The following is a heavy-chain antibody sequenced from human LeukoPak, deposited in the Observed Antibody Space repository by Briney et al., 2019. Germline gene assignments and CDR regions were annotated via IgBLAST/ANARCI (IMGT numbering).Heavy chain of an antibody. D-gene: IGHD4-17*01. CDR3: ARDQKGTLIDYGDYPPEETSVYYGMDV. V-gene: IGHV3-7*01. Sequence: GGSLRLSCAASGFTFSSDWMSWVRQAPGKGLEGVANIKQDGSEKYYVDSVKGRFTISRDNAKNSLYLQMNSLRAEDTAVYYCARDQKGTLIDYGDYPPEETSVYYGMDVWGQGTTVTVSS. CDR2: IKQDGSEK. CDR1: GFTFSSDW. J-gene: IGHJ6*02.